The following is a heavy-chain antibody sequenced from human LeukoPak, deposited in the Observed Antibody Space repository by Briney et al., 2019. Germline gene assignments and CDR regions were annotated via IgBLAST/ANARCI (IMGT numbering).Heavy chain of an antibody. J-gene: IGHJ4*02. Sequence: SETLSLTCAVPGYSISSGYYWGWIRQPPGKGLEWIGSIYHSGSTYYNPSLKSRVTISVDTSKNQFSLKLSSVTAADTAVYYCARGGSGWYFYWGQGTLVTVSS. CDR2: IYHSGST. CDR1: GYSISSGYY. V-gene: IGHV4-38-2*01. CDR3: ARGGSGWYFY. D-gene: IGHD6-19*01.